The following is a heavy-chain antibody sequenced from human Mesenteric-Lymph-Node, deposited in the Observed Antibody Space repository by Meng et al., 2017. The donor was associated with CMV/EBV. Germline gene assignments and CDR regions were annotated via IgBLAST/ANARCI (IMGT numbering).Heavy chain of an antibody. Sequence: CAASGFPFSSYGMCWVRKAAGKGLGWVSSISSSSSYIYYADSVKGRFTISRDNAKNVLYLQMNSLRAEDTAVYYCARDRGDGYNSGDYWGQGTLVTVSS. CDR1: GFPFSSYG. CDR3: ARDRGDGYNSGDY. J-gene: IGHJ4*02. V-gene: IGHV3-21*01. CDR2: ISSSSSYI. D-gene: IGHD5-24*01.